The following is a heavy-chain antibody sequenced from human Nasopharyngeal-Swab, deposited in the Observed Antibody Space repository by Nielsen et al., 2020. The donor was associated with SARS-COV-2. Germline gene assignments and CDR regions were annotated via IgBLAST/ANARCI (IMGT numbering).Heavy chain of an antibody. CDR3: ARDGVLSPIDY. V-gene: IGHV4-61*02. Sequence: AGRGVSWIGRIYTSGETYYNPSLKSRVSISEDTSKNQFSLKMRSVTAADTATYYCARDGVLSPIDYWGQGTLVTVSS. D-gene: IGHD3-3*01. CDR2: IYTSGET. J-gene: IGHJ4*02.